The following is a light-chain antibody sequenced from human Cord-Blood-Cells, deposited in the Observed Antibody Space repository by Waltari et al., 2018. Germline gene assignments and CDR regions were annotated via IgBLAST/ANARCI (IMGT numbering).Light chain of an antibody. CDR1: QSISSY. V-gene: IGKV1-39*01. J-gene: IGKJ1*01. CDR3: QQSYSTWT. Sequence: DIQMTESPSSLSASVGDSVTITCRASQSISSYLNWYQQKPGKAPKLLIYAASSLQSGVPTRFSRSGSGTDYTLTISSLQPDDSATYYRQQSYSTWTFGEGTKVEIK. CDR2: AAS.